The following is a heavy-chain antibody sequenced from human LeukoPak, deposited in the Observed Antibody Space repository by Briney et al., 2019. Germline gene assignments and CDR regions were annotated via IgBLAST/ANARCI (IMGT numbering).Heavy chain of an antibody. CDR1: GFSFIRYG. CDR2: ISDDGRGK. J-gene: IGHJ4*02. Sequence: GGSLRLSCAASGFSFIRYGMHWVRQAPGKGLEWVGVISDDGRGKDYADSVKGRFTISRDNSKATLYRKWTSRRAEDTAVYYCAKRPSDYGDYVSYFDSWGQGTLVTVSS. D-gene: IGHD4-17*01. V-gene: IGHV3-30*18. CDR3: AKRPSDYGDYVSYFDS.